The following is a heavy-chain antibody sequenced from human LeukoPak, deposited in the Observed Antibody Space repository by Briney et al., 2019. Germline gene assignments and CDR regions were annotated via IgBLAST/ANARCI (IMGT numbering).Heavy chain of an antibody. CDR1: GGSISSSSYY. CDR2: IYYSGST. J-gene: IGHJ4*02. Sequence: SETLSLTCTVSGGSISSSSYYWGWIRQPPGKGLEWIGSIYYSGSTYYNPSLKSRVTISVDTSKNQFSLKLSSVTAADTAMYYCARVDYGDYSKDFDYWGQGILVTVSS. CDR3: ARVDYGDYSKDFDY. D-gene: IGHD4-17*01. V-gene: IGHV4-39*01.